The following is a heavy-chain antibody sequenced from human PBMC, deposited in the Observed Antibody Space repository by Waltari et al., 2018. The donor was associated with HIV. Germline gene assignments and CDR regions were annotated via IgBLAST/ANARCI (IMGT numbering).Heavy chain of an antibody. J-gene: IGHJ4*02. CDR1: GFTFSSYW. CDR2: SNSDGRTT. Sequence: EVQLVESGGGLVQPGGSLRLSCAASGFTFSSYWMHWVRQAPGKGLVWVSRSNSDGRTTSYAGSVKGRFTISRDNAKNTLYLQMNSLRAADTALYYCGRVPAEWELPAYFDYWGQGTLVTVSS. V-gene: IGHV3-74*01. CDR3: GRVPAEWELPAYFDY. D-gene: IGHD1-26*01.